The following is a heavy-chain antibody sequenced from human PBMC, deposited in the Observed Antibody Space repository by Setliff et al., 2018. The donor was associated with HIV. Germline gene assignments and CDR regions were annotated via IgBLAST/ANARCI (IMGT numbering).Heavy chain of an antibody. V-gene: IGHV1-2*02. CDR3: AREVYYDSSPGGHDAFDI. Sequence: ASVKVSCKASGYTFTDNYIHWVRQAPGQGLEWMGWIIPKSGGTNYAQMFQVRVTMTRDTSISTAYMELSRLGSDDTAVYYCAREVYYDSSPGGHDAFDIWGQGTMVTVSS. CDR2: IIPKSGGT. CDR1: GYTFTDNY. D-gene: IGHD3-22*01. J-gene: IGHJ3*02.